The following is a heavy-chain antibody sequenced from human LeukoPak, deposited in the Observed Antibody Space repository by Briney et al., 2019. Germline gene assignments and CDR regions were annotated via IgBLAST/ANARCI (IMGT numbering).Heavy chain of an antibody. V-gene: IGHV3-7*01. CDR3: AREGYGGDSMGLDY. CDR2: IMVDGSEK. Sequence: GGSLRLSCAASGFTFDDYGMSWVRLAPGKGLEWVANIMVDGSEKHYVDSVKGRFTISRDNAENSLYLQMYSLRAEDTAVYYCAREGYGGDSMGLDYWGQGTLVTVSS. J-gene: IGHJ4*02. D-gene: IGHD4-23*01. CDR1: GFTFDDYG.